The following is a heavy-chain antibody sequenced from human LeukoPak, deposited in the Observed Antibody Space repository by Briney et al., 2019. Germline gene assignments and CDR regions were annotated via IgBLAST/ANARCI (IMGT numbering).Heavy chain of an antibody. Sequence: GGSLRLSCIVSGFTLSSYEMSWIRQAPGKGLEWVSAISGSGGSTYYADSVKGRFTISRDNSKNTLYLQMNSLRAEDTAVYYCAKGTYYDYVWGSYPEYYFDYWGQGTLVTVSS. CDR3: AKGTYYDYVWGSYPEYYFDY. J-gene: IGHJ4*02. V-gene: IGHV3-23*01. CDR2: ISGSGGST. CDR1: GFTLSSYE. D-gene: IGHD3-16*02.